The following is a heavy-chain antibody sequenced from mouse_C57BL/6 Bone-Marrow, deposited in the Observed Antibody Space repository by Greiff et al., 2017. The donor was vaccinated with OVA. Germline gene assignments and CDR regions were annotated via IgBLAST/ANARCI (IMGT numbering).Heavy chain of an antibody. CDR2: IDPSDSYT. V-gene: IGHV1-50*01. CDR1: GYTFTSYW. J-gene: IGHJ1*03. CDR3: AREGAYDGYYWYFDV. D-gene: IGHD2-3*01. Sequence: QQSCKASGYTFTSYWMQWVNQRPGQGLEWIGEIDPSDSYTNYNQKFKGKATLTVDTSSSTAYMQLSSLTSEDSAVYYCAREGAYDGYYWYFDVWGTGTTVTVSS.